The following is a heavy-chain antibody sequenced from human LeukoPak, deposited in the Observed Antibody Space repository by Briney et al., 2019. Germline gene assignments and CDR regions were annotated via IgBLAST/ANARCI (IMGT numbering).Heavy chain of an antibody. D-gene: IGHD3-10*01. CDR2: IIPILGIA. V-gene: IGHV1-69*04. Sequence: SVKVSCKASGGTFSSYAISWVRQAPGQGLEWMGRIIPILGIANYAQKFQGRVTITADKSTSTAYMELSSLRSEDTAVHYCAGLYGSGSSYNWFDPWGQGTLVTVSS. CDR1: GGTFSSYA. CDR3: AGLYGSGSSYNWFDP. J-gene: IGHJ5*02.